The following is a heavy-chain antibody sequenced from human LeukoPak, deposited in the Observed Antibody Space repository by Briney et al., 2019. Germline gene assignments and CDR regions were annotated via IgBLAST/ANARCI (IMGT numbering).Heavy chain of an antibody. CDR2: ISSSSINI. J-gene: IGHJ5*02. D-gene: IGHD2-2*01. CDR1: GFSLNDYS. V-gene: IGHV3-21*01. CDR3: ARDRTPFCTTCHVFDP. Sequence: KPGGSLRLSCVASGFSLNDYSMNWVRQAPGKGLEWVASISSSSINIKYADSVKCRFTISRDDAKNLLHLQLNSLRVEDTAVYYCARDRTPFCTTCHVFDPWGQGTLVSVSP.